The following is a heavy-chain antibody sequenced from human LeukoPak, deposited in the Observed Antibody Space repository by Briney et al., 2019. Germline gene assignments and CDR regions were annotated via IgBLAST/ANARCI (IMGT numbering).Heavy chain of an antibody. D-gene: IGHD3-10*01. CDR3: ARDRRPTYYYGSGSNYFDY. CDR1: GFTFSSYA. Sequence: AGSLSLSCAASGFTFSSYAMHWVRQAPGKGLEWVAVISYDGSNKYYADSVKGRLTISRDNSKNPLYLQVNSLRAEDTAVYYCARDRRPTYYYGSGSNYFDYWGQGTLVTVSS. V-gene: IGHV3-30-3*01. CDR2: ISYDGSNK. J-gene: IGHJ4*02.